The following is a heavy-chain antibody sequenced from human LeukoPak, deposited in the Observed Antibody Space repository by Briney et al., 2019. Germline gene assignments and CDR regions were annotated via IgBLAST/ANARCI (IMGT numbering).Heavy chain of an antibody. V-gene: IGHV4-59*01. Sequence: SETLSLTCTVSGGSISSYYWSWIRQPPGKGLEWIGYIYYSGSTNYNPSLKSRVTISVDTSKNQFSLKLSSVTAADTAVYYCATQEIAAAGTYFQHWGQGTLVTVSS. J-gene: IGHJ1*01. D-gene: IGHD6-13*01. CDR3: ATQEIAAAGTYFQH. CDR2: IYYSGST. CDR1: GGSISSYY.